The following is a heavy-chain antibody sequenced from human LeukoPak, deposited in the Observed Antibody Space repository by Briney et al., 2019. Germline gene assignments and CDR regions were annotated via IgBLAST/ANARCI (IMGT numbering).Heavy chain of an antibody. J-gene: IGHJ4*02. CDR2: IKSKADGETI. CDR3: PTLTSRGLSDS. Sequence: GGSLRLSCAASGFTFTSAWMNWVRQAPGKGLEWVGRIKSKADGETIDYAAPVKGRFTFSRDDSKNMLYLQMNSLKSEDTAVYYCPTLTSRGLSDSWGQGTLVTVSS. V-gene: IGHV3-15*07. CDR1: GFTFTSAW. D-gene: IGHD1-20*01.